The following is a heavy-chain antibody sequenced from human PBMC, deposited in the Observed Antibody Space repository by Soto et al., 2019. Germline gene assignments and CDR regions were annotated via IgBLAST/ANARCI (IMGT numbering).Heavy chain of an antibody. Sequence: QVQLVESGGGVVQPGRSLRLSCAASGFTFSSYGMHWVRQAPGKGLEWVAVISYDGSNKYHADSVKGRFTISRDNSKNTLYLQMNSLRAEDTAVYYCAKDLTTVVTQFSPLYGMDVWGQGTTVTVSS. V-gene: IGHV3-30*18. D-gene: IGHD4-17*01. CDR2: ISYDGSNK. CDR1: GFTFSSYG. CDR3: AKDLTTVVTQFSPLYGMDV. J-gene: IGHJ6*02.